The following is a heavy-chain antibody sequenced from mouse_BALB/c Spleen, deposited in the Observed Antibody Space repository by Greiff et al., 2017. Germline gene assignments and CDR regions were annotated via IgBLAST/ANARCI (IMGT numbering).Heavy chain of an antibody. V-gene: IGHV1-7*01. CDR2: INPSTGYT. CDR3: ARKDYRYDGAWFAY. Sequence: VQRVESGAELAKPGASVKMSCKASGYTFTSYWMHWVKQRPGQGLEWIGYINPSTGYTEYNQKFKDKATLTADKSSSTAYMQLSSLTSEDSAVYYCARKDYRYDGAWFAYWGQGTLVTVSA. D-gene: IGHD2-14*01. CDR1: GYTFTSYW. J-gene: IGHJ3*01.